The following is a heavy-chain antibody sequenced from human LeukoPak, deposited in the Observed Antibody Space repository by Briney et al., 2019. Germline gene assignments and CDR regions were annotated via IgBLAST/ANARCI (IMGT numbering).Heavy chain of an antibody. CDR1: GYTFINYG. CDR2: ISVSNGNT. V-gene: IGHV1-18*01. CDR3: ARDVGNSIGAAGIRH. D-gene: IGHD6-13*01. Sequence: ASVKVSCKASGYTFINYGINWVRQAPGQGLEWMGWISVSNGNTNYAQKLQGRVTMTTDTSTSTAYMELRSLRSDDTAVYYCARDVGNSIGAAGIRHWGQGTLVTVSS. J-gene: IGHJ1*01.